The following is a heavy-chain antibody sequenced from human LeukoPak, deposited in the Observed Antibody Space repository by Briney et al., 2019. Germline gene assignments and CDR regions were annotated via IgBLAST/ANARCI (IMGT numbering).Heavy chain of an antibody. V-gene: IGHV3-53*01. CDR1: GFTFSSNY. D-gene: IGHD3-16*01. CDR3: ASVGGHNWFDP. Sequence: PGGSLRLSCAASGFTFSSNYMSWVRQAPGKGLESVSVIYSGGSTYYADSVKGRFTISRDNSKNTLYLQMNSLRAEDTAVYYCASVGGHNWFDPWGQGTLVTVSS. J-gene: IGHJ5*02. CDR2: IYSGGST.